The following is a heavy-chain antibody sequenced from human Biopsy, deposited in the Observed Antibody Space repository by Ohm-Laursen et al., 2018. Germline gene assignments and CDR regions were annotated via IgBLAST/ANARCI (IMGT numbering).Heavy chain of an antibody. Sequence: SLRLSCAASRFTFGHYAMHWVRQAPGKGLEWISLVWYDGTNEDYADSVKGRFTISRDNSKNTLYLQINTLTLEGTAFYYCARGLSSGWYGYFDVWGRGTLVTVSS. CDR1: RFTFGHYA. V-gene: IGHV3-33*01. J-gene: IGHJ2*01. D-gene: IGHD6-19*01. CDR2: VWYDGTNE. CDR3: ARGLSSGWYGYFDV.